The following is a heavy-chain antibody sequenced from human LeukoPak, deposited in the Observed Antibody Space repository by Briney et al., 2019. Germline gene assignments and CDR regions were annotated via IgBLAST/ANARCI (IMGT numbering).Heavy chain of an antibody. Sequence: GGSLRLSCAASGFTFSDYWIHWVRQAPGKGLVWVSRINTDGSITNYADSVKGRFSISRDNAKNTPYLQMSSLRAEDTAVYYCARDRGPRTGFMVREAYDYWGQGTLVTVSS. CDR2: INTDGSIT. CDR3: ARDRGPRTGFMVREAYDY. CDR1: GFTFSDYW. V-gene: IGHV3-74*01. J-gene: IGHJ4*02. D-gene: IGHD3-10*01.